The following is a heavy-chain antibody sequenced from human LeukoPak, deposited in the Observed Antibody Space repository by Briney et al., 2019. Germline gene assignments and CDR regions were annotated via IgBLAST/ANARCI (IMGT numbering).Heavy chain of an antibody. Sequence: ASVKVSCKASGYTFTGYYMHWVRQAPGQGLEWMGWINPNSGGTNYAQKFQGRVTMTRDTTISTAYMELSRLRSDDTAVYYCARAGSSWRTPFDYWGQGTLVTVSS. D-gene: IGHD6-13*01. CDR3: ARAGSSWRTPFDY. V-gene: IGHV1-2*02. CDR2: INPNSGGT. J-gene: IGHJ4*02. CDR1: GYTFTGYY.